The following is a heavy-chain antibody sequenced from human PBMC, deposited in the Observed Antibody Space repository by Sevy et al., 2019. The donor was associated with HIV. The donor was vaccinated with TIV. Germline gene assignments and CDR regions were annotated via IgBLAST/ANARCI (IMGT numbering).Heavy chain of an antibody. D-gene: IGHD4-17*01. V-gene: IGHV4-39*01. Sequence: SETLSLTCTVSGDSITSRTDSWGWVRQPPGKRLEWIGTINYNGRTYYDPSNRRGITISVDTSKNKFSLRLNSVTAADTAVYYAARHAMITVTTAHFDYWGQGTLVTVSS. CDR2: INYNGRT. CDR3: ARHAMITVTTAHFDY. CDR1: GDSITSRTDS. J-gene: IGHJ4*02.